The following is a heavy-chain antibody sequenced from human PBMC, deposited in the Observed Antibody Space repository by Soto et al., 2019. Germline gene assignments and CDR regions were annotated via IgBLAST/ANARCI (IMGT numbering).Heavy chain of an antibody. V-gene: IGHV3-23*01. J-gene: IGHJ6*02. CDR3: AKSPGRWNYMAV. Sequence: EVQLLESGGGLVQPGGSLRLSCAASGFTFSSYAMSWVRQAPGKGLEWVSAISGSGGSTYYADSVKGRFTISRDNSKNTLYLQLNSLRAEDTAVYYCAKSPGRWNYMAVWGQGTTVTVSS. CDR1: GFTFSSYA. CDR2: ISGSGGST. D-gene: IGHD1-7*01.